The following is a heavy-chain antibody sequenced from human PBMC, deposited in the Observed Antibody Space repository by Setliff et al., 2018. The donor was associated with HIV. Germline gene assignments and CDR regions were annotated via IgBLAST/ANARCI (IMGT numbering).Heavy chain of an antibody. Sequence: SETLSLTCAVSGYSVSSGYFWGWIRQPPGKGLEWIGSIFHTGSTYYNPSLKSRVTISRDNSKNTLYLQMGSLRPEDMAVYFCARDASKTPVKYYFDYWGQGTLVTVSS. CDR1: GYSVSSGYF. CDR2: IFHTGST. J-gene: IGHJ4*02. D-gene: IGHD2-15*01. CDR3: ARDASKTPVKYYFDY. V-gene: IGHV4-38-2*02.